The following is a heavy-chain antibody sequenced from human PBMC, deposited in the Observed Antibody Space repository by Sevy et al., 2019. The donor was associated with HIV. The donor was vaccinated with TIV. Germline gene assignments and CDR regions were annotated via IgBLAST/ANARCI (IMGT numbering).Heavy chain of an antibody. Sequence: ASVKVSCKASGYTFTSYGISWVRQAPGQGLEWMGWISTFNVNTKNAQKFQGRVTMTTDTSTSTAYMELRSLSSDDTAVYYCARDDCSSLSCHGSLLYWGQGTLVTVSS. D-gene: IGHD2-2*01. J-gene: IGHJ1*01. CDR3: ARDDCSSLSCHGSLLY. CDR2: ISTFNVNT. CDR1: GYTFTSYG. V-gene: IGHV1-18*01.